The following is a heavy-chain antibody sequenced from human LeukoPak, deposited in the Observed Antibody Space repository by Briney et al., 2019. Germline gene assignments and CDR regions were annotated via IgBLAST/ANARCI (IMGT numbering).Heavy chain of an antibody. D-gene: IGHD6-19*01. CDR1: GFTVSSNY. CDR2: IYSGGST. CDR3: ARVQWPHQYGWFDP. V-gene: IGHV3-66*01. Sequence: GGSLRLSCAASGFTVSSNYMSWVRQAPGKGLEWVSVIYSGGSTYYADSVKGRFTISRDNSKNTLYLQMNSLRAEDTGVYYCARVQWPHQYGWFDPWGQGTLVTVSS. J-gene: IGHJ5*02.